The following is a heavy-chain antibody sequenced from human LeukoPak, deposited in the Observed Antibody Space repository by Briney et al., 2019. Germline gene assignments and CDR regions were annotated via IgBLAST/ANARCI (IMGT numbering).Heavy chain of an antibody. J-gene: IGHJ4*02. CDR2: IQYSGSKK. V-gene: IGHV3-30*02. D-gene: IGHD2-15*01. CDR1: GFTFSNYD. Sequence: GGSLRLSCAASGFTFSNYDMHWVRQAPGKGLEWVAFIQYSGSKKYYVDSVEGRFTISRDNSKNTLYVQMNTLRTEDTAVYYCAKGGRHGHSSYERGYFDFWGQGALVTVSS. CDR3: AKGGRHGHSSYERGYFDF.